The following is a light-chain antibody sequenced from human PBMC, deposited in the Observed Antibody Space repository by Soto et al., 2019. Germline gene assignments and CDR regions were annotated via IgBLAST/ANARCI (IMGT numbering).Light chain of an antibody. CDR1: QDINNY. CDR3: QQFDNLPLT. V-gene: IGKV1-33*01. J-gene: IGKJ4*01. Sequence: DIQMTQSPSSLSASVGDRVTITCQASQDINNYLNWYQQKPGKAPKILIYDASVLEAGVPSRFSGGGSGTHFTLTITSLQAEDVATYYCQQFDNLPLTFGGGTNLEIK. CDR2: DAS.